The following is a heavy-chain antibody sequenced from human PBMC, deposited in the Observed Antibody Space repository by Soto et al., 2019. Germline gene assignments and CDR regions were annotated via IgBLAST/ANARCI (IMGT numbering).Heavy chain of an antibody. CDR2: IYYSGST. J-gene: IGHJ5*02. V-gene: IGHV4-39*01. Sequence: SETLSLTCTFSGGSISSSSYYWGWIRQPPGKGLEWIGSIYYSGSTYYNPSLKSRVTISVDTSKNQFSLKLSSVTAADTAVYFCAGATYYDFWSGPGGLAPWGQGTLVTVSS. CDR1: GGSISSSSYY. CDR3: AGATYYDFWSGPGGLAP. D-gene: IGHD3-3*01.